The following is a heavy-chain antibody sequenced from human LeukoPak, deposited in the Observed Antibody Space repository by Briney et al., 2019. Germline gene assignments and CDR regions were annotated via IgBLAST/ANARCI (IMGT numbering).Heavy chain of an antibody. Sequence: GGSLRLSCAASGFTFSDYYMSWIRQAPGKGLEWVSYISSSGSTVYYADSVKGRFTISRDNAKNSPYLQMNSLRAEDTAVYYCARGVRGYDFWSGYRTAEYFQHWGQGTLVTVSS. CDR3: ARGVRGYDFWSGYRTAEYFQH. CDR1: GFTFSDYY. J-gene: IGHJ1*01. D-gene: IGHD3-3*01. V-gene: IGHV3-11*01. CDR2: ISSSGSTV.